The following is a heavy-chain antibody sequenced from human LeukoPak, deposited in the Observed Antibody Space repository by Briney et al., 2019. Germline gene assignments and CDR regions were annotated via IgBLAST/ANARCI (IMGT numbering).Heavy chain of an antibody. Sequence: SETLSLTCAVYGGSFSGYYWSWIRQPPGKGLEWIGEINHSGSTNYNPSLKSRVTISVDTSKNQFSLKLSSVTAADTAVYYCARGLVASRYSIAAAGIGFGVWFDPWGQGTLVTVSS. V-gene: IGHV4-34*01. D-gene: IGHD6-13*01. CDR2: INHSGST. CDR3: ARGLVASRYSIAAAGIGFGVWFDP. CDR1: GGSFSGYY. J-gene: IGHJ5*02.